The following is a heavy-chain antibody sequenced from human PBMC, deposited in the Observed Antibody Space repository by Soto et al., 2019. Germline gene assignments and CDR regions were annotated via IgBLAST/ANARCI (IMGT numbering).Heavy chain of an antibody. CDR1: GFTFSSFG. D-gene: IGHD1-26*01. J-gene: IGHJ5*02. CDR3: AKDRSSGSPAWFDP. V-gene: IGHV3-30*18. Sequence: QVQLVESGGGVVQPGRSLRLSCAASGFTFSSFGMHWVRQAPGKGLDWVAVISNDGSYKYYVDSVKGRFTISRDNSKNTLYLQMNSLRAEDTAVYYCAKDRSSGSPAWFDPWGQGALVTVSS. CDR2: ISNDGSYK.